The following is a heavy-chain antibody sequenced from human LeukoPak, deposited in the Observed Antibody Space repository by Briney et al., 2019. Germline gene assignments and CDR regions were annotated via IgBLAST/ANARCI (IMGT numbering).Heavy chain of an antibody. V-gene: IGHV3-21*01. CDR3: ARCYDFWSGYSMAYYYYYYYMDV. CDR2: ISSSSSYI. CDR1: GFTFSSYS. Sequence: PGGSLRLSCAASGFTFSSYSMNWVRQATGKGLEWVSSISSSSSYIYYADSVKGRFTISRDNAKNSLYLQMNSLRAEDTAVYYCARCYDFWSGYSMAYYYYYYYMDVWGKGTTVTVSS. J-gene: IGHJ6*03. D-gene: IGHD3-3*01.